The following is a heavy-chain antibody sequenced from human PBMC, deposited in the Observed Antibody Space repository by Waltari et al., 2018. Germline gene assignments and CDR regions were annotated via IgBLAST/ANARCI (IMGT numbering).Heavy chain of an antibody. CDR2: IRSKAYGGTT. V-gene: IGHV3-49*04. D-gene: IGHD4-4*01. CDR1: GFTFGDYA. J-gene: IGHJ4*02. Sequence: EVQLVESGGGLVQPGRSLRLSCTASGFTFGDYAMSWVRQAPGQGLEWVGFIRSKAYGGTTEYAASVKGRFTISRDDSKSIAYLQMNSLKTEDTAVYYCTRDTPYSNYGPGVTFDYWGQGTLVTVSS. CDR3: TRDTPYSNYGPGVTFDY.